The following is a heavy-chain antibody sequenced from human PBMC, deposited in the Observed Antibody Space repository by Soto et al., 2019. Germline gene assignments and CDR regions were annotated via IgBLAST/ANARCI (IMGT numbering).Heavy chain of an antibody. CDR3: ARSPPSSGWYFDY. D-gene: IGHD6-19*01. CDR2: INHSGST. CDR1: GGSFSGYY. V-gene: IGHV4-34*01. J-gene: IGHJ4*02. Sequence: PSETLSLTCAVYGGSFSGYYLSWIRQPPGKGLEWIGEINHSGSTNYNPSLKSRVTISVDTSKNQFSLKLSSVTAADTAVYYCARSPPSSGWYFDYWGQGTLVTVSS.